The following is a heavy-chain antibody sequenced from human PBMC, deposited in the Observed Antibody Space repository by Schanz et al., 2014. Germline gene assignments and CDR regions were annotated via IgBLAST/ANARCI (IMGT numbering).Heavy chain of an antibody. CDR1: GFTFSSYT. CDR2: IIPILGIA. V-gene: IGHV1-69*02. D-gene: IGHD6-13*01. CDR3: ASSGAGYSSSWDFDY. J-gene: IGHJ4*02. Sequence: QVQLVQSGAEVKKPGSSVKVSCKASGFTFSSYTISWVRQAPGQGPEWMGRIIPILGIANYAQKFQGRVTITADKSTFTAYMDVSSLRSEDTAVYYCASSGAGYSSSWDFDYWGQGTLVTVSS.